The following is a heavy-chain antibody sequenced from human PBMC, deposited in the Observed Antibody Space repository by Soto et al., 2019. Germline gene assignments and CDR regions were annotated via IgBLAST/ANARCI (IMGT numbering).Heavy chain of an antibody. CDR3: ARSDCTGAYCYSWPFNYGVDV. V-gene: IGHV3-33*08. CDR2: IWYDGSNK. Sequence: GSLRLSCTTSGFTFNTYGTHWVRQAPGKGLEWVAIIWYDGSNKYYADSVKGRFTISRDNSKNTLYLQMNSLRAEDTALYYCARSDCTGAYCYSWPFNYGVDVWGQGTTVTVSS. D-gene: IGHD2-21*02. CDR1: GFTFNTYG. J-gene: IGHJ6*02.